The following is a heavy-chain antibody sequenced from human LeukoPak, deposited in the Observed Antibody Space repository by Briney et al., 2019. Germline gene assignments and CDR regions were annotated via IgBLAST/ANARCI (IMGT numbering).Heavy chain of an antibody. J-gene: IGHJ4*02. CDR2: INPNSGGT. CDR1: GYTFTGYY. D-gene: IGHD1-26*01. CDR3: ARGWGGSPPFDY. V-gene: IGHV1-2*02. Sequence: GASVKVSCKTSGYTFTGYYMHWVRQAPGQGLEWMGWINPNSGGTNYAQKFQGRVTMTRDTSISTANMELSRLRSDDTAVYYCARGWGGSPPFDYWGQGTLVTVFS.